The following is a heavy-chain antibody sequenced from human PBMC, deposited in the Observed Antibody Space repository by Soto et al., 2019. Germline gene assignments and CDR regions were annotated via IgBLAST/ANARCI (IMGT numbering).Heavy chain of an antibody. J-gene: IGHJ6*02. CDR2: IWYDGSIK. Sequence: GGSLRLSCAASGFTFNTYGMHWVRQIPGKGLQWVAIIWYDGSIKYYADSVKGRFTVSRDNSKNTLYLQMNSLRDEDTAVYYCARIDCTGNNCNPYYHYAMVVWGQGTTVTVSS. V-gene: IGHV3-33*01. CDR1: GFTFNTYG. CDR3: ARIDCTGNNCNPYYHYAMVV. D-gene: IGHD2-8*02.